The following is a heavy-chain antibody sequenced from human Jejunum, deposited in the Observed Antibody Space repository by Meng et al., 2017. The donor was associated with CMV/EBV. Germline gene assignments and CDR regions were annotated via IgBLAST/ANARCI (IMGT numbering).Heavy chain of an antibody. D-gene: IGHD5-24*01. CDR1: GFSLSDYF. CDR3: ARFDREGHGYHDF. V-gene: IGHV3-11*01. CDR2: ISNTGNTI. J-gene: IGHJ4*02. Sequence: CRASGFSLSDYFMSYIRQAPGKGVEWLVYISNTGNTIIYADSVRGRFTISRDNADNSLSLEMNSLRAEDTAMYYCARFDREGHGYHDFWGQGTLVTVSS.